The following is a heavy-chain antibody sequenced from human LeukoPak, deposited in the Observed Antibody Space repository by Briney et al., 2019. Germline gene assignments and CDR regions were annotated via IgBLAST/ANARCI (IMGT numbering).Heavy chain of an antibody. CDR1: GYTFTSYY. J-gene: IGHJ1*01. D-gene: IGHD3-22*01. CDR2: INPSSGSI. Sequence: ASVKVSCKASGYTFTSYYIHWVRQAPGQGLECMGLINPSSGSISYAQKFQGRVTMTRDTSTSTVYVELSSLRSEDTAVYYCASYSDSSGYYGYFHHWGQGTLVTVSS. V-gene: IGHV1-46*01. CDR3: ASYSDSSGYYGYFHH.